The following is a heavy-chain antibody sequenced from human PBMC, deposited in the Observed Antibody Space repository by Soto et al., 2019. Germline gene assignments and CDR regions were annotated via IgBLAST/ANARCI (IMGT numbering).Heavy chain of an antibody. V-gene: IGHV3-11*06. CDR1: GFTFSDYY. J-gene: IGHJ4*02. CDR3: ARDRGYCSGGSCYFDY. D-gene: IGHD2-15*01. CDR2: ISHTETKT. Sequence: PGGSLRLSCAASGFTFSDYYMSWIRQAPGKGLEWISYISHTETKTNNADSVKGRFTISRDNAKNSLYLQMNSLRAEDTAVFYCARDRGYCSGGSCYFDYWGQGTLVTVSS.